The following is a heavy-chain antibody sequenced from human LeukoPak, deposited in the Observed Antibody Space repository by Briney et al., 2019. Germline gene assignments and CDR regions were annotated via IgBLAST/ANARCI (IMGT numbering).Heavy chain of an antibody. V-gene: IGHV2-26*01. D-gene: IGHD6-19*01. Sequence: EAGPVLVKPTETLTLTCTVSGFSLSNARMGVSWIRHPSGMALEWLAHIFSNDEKSYSTSLKSRLNISKDTSKSQVVLTMTNMDPVDTATYYCARILLETYSSGWANWLDPWGQGTLVTVSS. J-gene: IGHJ5*02. CDR3: ARILLETYSSGWANWLDP. CDR2: IFSNDEK. CDR1: GFSLSNARMG.